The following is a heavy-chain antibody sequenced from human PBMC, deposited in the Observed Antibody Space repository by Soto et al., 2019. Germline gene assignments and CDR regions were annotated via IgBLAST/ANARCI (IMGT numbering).Heavy chain of an antibody. J-gene: IGHJ4*02. CDR3: ARGPRNWGVDY. D-gene: IGHD7-27*01. CDR2: MNPNSGNT. Sequence: QVQLVQSGAEVKKPGASVKVSCKAAGYTFTSYDINWVRQATGQDFEWMGWMNPNSGNTAYAQKFQGRVTMTRDTSKSTAFMELSSLTSEDTAVYSCARGPRNWGVDYWGQGTLVTVSS. V-gene: IGHV1-8*01. CDR1: GYTFTSYD.